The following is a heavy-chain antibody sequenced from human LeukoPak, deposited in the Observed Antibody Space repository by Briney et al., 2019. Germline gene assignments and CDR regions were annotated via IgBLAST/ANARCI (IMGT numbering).Heavy chain of an antibody. CDR3: ARGPNSNWSGLDF. Sequence: GGSLSLSCTASGFSFSGHWMHWARQLPGKGLVWVSRISPTGSTTSYADSVKGRFTVSRDNAKNTLYLQVNNLRAEDTAVYYCARGPNSNWSGLDFWGQGTLLTVSS. V-gene: IGHV3-74*01. D-gene: IGHD6-6*01. CDR2: ISPTGSTT. J-gene: IGHJ4*02. CDR1: GFSFSGHW.